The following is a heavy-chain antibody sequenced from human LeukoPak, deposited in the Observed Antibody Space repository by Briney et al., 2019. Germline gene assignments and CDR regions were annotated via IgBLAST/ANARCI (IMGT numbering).Heavy chain of an antibody. CDR3: ARDPGTAMGRALDY. CDR1: GFTFSNYW. D-gene: IGHD5-18*01. Sequence: GGSLRLSCAASGFTFSNYWMHWVRQAPGKGLVWVSRINSDESTTTYADSAKGRFTISRDNAKNTLYLQMNSLRAEDTAVFYCARDPGTAMGRALDYWGQGTLVTVSS. CDR2: INSDESTT. V-gene: IGHV3-74*01. J-gene: IGHJ4*02.